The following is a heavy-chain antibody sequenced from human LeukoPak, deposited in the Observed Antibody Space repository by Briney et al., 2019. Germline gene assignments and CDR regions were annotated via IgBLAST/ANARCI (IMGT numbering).Heavy chain of an antibody. J-gene: IGHJ6*03. Sequence: PSETLSLTCTVSGGSISSGSYYWSWIRQPAGKGLEWIGRIYTSGSTNYNPSLKSRVTISVDTSKNQFSLKLSSVTAADTAVYYCARGRGILYYYYYMDVWGKGTTVTVSS. CDR1: GGSISSGSYY. CDR3: ARGRGILYYYYYMDV. CDR2: IYTSGST. V-gene: IGHV4-61*02. D-gene: IGHD6-13*01.